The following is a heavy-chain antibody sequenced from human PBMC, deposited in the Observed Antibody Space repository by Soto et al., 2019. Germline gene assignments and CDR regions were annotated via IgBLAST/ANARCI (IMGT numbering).Heavy chain of an antibody. J-gene: IGHJ4*02. V-gene: IGHV1-46*01. CDR3: ARDLAAAAY. CDR1: GYTFTNYY. D-gene: IGHD6-13*01. CDR2: INPLPISGST. Sequence: GASVKVSCKASGYTFTNYYIHWVRQAPGQGLEWMAIINPLPISGSTNYAQKFQGRVTVTRDTSTSTVYLELSSLRSDDTAVYYCARDLAAAAYWGQGTLVTVSS.